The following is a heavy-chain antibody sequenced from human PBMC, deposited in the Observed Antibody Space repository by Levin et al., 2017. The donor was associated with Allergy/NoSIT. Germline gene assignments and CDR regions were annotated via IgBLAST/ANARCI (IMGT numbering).Heavy chain of an antibody. CDR2: IYSGGTT. CDR3: ARVSAVNLHYYYMDV. J-gene: IGHJ6*03. CDR1: GFSVSGQY. Sequence: GESLKISCAASGFSVSGQYMSWVRQAPEKGLERVSVIYSGGTTYHADSVKGRFTISRDISKNTLYLQMNSLRVEDTAVYYCARVSAVNLHYYYMDVWGKGTTVTVSS. D-gene: IGHD4-17*01. V-gene: IGHV3-66*02.